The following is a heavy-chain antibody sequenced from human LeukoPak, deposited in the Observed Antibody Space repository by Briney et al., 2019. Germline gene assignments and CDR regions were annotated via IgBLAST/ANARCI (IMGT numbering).Heavy chain of an antibody. CDR3: ATDRQFKASPIFYFEY. CDR2: IGYDGIKK. V-gene: IGHV3-33*01. Sequence: GGSLRLSCAASGFTFSNYGMHWVRQAPGKGLEWLAVIGYDGIKKYNADSVMGRFTISRDNSKNTLYLQMDRLTAEDTAVYYCATDRQFKASPIFYFEYWGQGILVTVSS. CDR1: GFTFSNYG. D-gene: IGHD3-9*01. J-gene: IGHJ4*02.